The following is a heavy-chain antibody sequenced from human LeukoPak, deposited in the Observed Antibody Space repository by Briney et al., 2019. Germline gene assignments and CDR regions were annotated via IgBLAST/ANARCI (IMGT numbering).Heavy chain of an antibody. CDR2: IYYSGSP. V-gene: IGHV4-39*01. J-gene: IGHJ4*02. CDR3: ARGPRYDWNDGFDY. CDR1: GGSISNSGYY. D-gene: IGHD1-1*01. Sequence: SETLSLTCTVSGGSISNSGYYWGWIRQPPGKGLESIGIIYYSGSPYYDPSLKSRVTMSVDTSKNQFSLKLKSVTAADTAVYYCARGPRYDWNDGFDYWGQGTLVTVSS.